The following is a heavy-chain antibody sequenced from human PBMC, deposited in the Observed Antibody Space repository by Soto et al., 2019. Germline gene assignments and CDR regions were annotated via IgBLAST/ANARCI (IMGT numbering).Heavy chain of an antibody. Sequence: QVQLVQSGAEVKKLGSSVKVSCKASGGTFSSYAISWVRQAPGQGLEWMGGIIPIFGTANYAQKFQGRVTITADESTSTAYMELSSLRSEDTAVYYCARGGSGYGQTYYYYGMDVWGQGTTVTVSS. CDR1: GGTFSSYA. CDR2: IIPIFGTA. CDR3: ARGGSGYGQTYYYYGMDV. J-gene: IGHJ6*02. D-gene: IGHD5-12*01. V-gene: IGHV1-69*01.